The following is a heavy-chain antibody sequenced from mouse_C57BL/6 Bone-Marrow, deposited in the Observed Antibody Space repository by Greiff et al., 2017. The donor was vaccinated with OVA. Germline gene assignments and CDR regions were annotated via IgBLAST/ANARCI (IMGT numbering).Heavy chain of an antibody. D-gene: IGHD1-1*01. CDR1: GYTFTDYY. J-gene: IGHJ1*03. CDR3: ARCGVVAPRWYFDV. CDR2: INPYNGGT. V-gene: IGHV1-19*01. Sequence: EVQLQQSGPVLVKPGASVKMSCKASGYTFTDYYMNWVKQSHGKSLEWIGVINPYNGGTSYNQKFKGKATLTVDKSSSTAYMELNSLTSEDSAVDYCARCGVVAPRWYFDVWGTGTTVTVSS.